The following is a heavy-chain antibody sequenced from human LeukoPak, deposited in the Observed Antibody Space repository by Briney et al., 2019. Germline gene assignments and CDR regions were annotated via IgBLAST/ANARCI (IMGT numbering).Heavy chain of an antibody. J-gene: IGHJ6*02. CDR2: VFSRGTT. V-gene: IGHV4-4*07. D-gene: IGHD3-9*01. CDR3: ARGRYDNLTGHLARLDV. CDR1: GGSIKSFY. Sequence: SETLSLTCTVSGGSIKSFYWSWIRQPAGKGLEWVGRVFSRGTTNYNPSLKSRVTMSLDTSKNQFSLKLSSVTAADTAVYYCARGRYDNLTGHLARLDVWGQGTTVIVSS.